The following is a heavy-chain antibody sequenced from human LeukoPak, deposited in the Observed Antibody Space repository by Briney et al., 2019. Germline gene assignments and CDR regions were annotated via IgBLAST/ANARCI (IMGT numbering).Heavy chain of an antibody. V-gene: IGHV4-59*01. CDR1: GGSISSSY. Sequence: PSETLSLTCTVSGGSISSSYWSWIRQPPGKGLEWIGYIYYSGSTNYNPSLKSRVTISVDTSKNHFPLKLSSVTAADTAVYCCARDRYGIDPWGQGTLVTVSS. J-gene: IGHJ5*02. CDR2: IYYSGST. D-gene: IGHD1-1*01. CDR3: ARDRYGIDP.